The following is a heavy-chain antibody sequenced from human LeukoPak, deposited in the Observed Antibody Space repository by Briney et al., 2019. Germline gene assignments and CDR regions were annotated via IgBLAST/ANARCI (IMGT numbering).Heavy chain of an antibody. CDR1: GHSLSEIS. CDR3: SIRLRFLEWLAPGDY. V-gene: IGHV1-24*01. CDR2: FAPEHGET. D-gene: IGHD3-3*01. Sequence: ASVKVSCKVSGHSLSEISMHWVRQAPGKGLEWVGNFAPEHGETVYAQSFQGRVTMSNDTSTETAYMELSSLRSDDTAVYYCSIRLRFLEWLAPGDYWGQGSPVTVSS. J-gene: IGHJ4*02.